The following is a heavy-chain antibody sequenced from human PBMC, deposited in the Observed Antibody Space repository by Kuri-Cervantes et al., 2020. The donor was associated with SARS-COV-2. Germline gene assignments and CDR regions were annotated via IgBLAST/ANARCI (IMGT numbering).Heavy chain of an antibody. CDR2: INPNSGGT. V-gene: IGHV1-2*02. Sequence: ASVKVSCKASGGTFSSYTISWVRQAPGQGLEWMGWINPNSGGTNYAQKFQGRVTMTRDTSISTAYMELSRLRSDDTAVYYCARGGRFLQLAFDYWGQGTLVTVSS. CDR3: ARGGRFLQLAFDY. J-gene: IGHJ4*02. D-gene: IGHD6-6*01. CDR1: GGTFSSYT.